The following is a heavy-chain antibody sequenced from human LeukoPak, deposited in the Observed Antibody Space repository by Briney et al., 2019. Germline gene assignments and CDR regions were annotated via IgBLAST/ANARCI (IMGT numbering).Heavy chain of an antibody. V-gene: IGHV3-7*01. D-gene: IGHD6-19*01. Sequence: GGSLSLSCAASGFTFSSYWMSWVRQAPGKGLEWVANIKQDGSETYYVDSVKGRFTISRDNAKNTLYLQMSSLRAEDTAVYYCARDTGWSRFDPWGQGTLVTVSS. CDR2: IKQDGSET. J-gene: IGHJ5*02. CDR3: ARDTGWSRFDP. CDR1: GFTFSSYW.